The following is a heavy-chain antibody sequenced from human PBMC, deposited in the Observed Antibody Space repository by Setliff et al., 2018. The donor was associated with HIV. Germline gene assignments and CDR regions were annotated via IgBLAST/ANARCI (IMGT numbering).Heavy chain of an antibody. CDR3: SRLYGSGHYFAFDF. CDR2: IFYSGTT. CDR1: EGYITGYY. D-gene: IGHD3-10*01. Sequence: PSETLSLTCTVSEGYITGYYWTWIRQPPGRGLEWIGYIFYSGTTKFNPSLKSRAAISVDSSNNQFSLKMTSVTAADTAVYYCSRLYGSGHYFAFDFWGQGALVTVSS. J-gene: IGHJ4*02. V-gene: IGHV4-59*01.